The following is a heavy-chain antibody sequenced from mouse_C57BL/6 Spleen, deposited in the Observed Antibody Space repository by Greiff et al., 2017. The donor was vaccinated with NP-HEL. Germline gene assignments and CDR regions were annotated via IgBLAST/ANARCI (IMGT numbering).Heavy chain of an antibody. V-gene: IGHV1-82*01. D-gene: IGHD1-1*01. J-gene: IGHJ1*03. Sequence: LQESGPELVKPGASVKISCKASGYAFSSSWMNWVKQRPGKGLEWIGRIYPGDGDTNYNGKFKGKATLTADKSSSTAYMQLSSLTSEDSAVYFCARRGYGSSFYWYFDVWGTGTTVTVSS. CDR2: IYPGDGDT. CDR1: GYAFSSSW. CDR3: ARRGYGSSFYWYFDV.